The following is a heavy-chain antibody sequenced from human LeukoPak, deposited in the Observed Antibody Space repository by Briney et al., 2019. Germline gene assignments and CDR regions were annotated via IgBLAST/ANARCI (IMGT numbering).Heavy chain of an antibody. J-gene: IGHJ4*02. CDR1: GFTVSSNY. CDR2: IYSDNT. Sequence: GGSLRLSCAASGFTVSSNYMSWVRQAPGKGLEWVSFIYSDNTHYSDSVKGRFTISGDNSKNTPYLQMNSLRAEDTAVYYCARRAGAYSHPYDYWGQGTLVTVSS. D-gene: IGHD4/OR15-4a*01. V-gene: IGHV3-53*01. CDR3: ARRAGAYSHPYDY.